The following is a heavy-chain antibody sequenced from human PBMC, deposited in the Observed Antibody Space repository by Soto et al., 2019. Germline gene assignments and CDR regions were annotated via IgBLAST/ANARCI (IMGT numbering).Heavy chain of an antibody. J-gene: IGHJ6*02. CDR2: ISANGDTS. V-gene: IGHV3-23*01. D-gene: IGHD5-18*01. Sequence: EVQLLESGGGLVQPGGSLRLSCAASGFTFSSYAMSWVRQAPGKGLEWISAISANGDTSYYADSVKGRFTISRDNSKNTLYLQMNSLRAEDTAVYYCAKRKGGYGFGDLDVWGQGTTVTVSS. CDR1: GFTFSSYA. CDR3: AKRKGGYGFGDLDV.